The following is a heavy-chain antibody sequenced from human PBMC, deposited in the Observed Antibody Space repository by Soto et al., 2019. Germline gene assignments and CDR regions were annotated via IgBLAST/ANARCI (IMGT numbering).Heavy chain of an antibody. CDR1: GYTFTSYG. D-gene: IGHD6-13*01. J-gene: IGHJ5*02. Sequence: ASVKVSCKASGYTFTSYGISWVRQAPGQGLEWMGWISAYNGNTNYAQKLQGRVTMTTDTSTTTAYMELRSLRSDDTAVYYCARGVEVIAAAGTQLKPNIWFDPWGQGTLVNVPS. CDR2: ISAYNGNT. V-gene: IGHV1-18*01. CDR3: ARGVEVIAAAGTQLKPNIWFDP.